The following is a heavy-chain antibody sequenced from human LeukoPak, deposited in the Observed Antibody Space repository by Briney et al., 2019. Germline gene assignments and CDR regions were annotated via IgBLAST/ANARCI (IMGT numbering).Heavy chain of an antibody. Sequence: SETLSLTCAVYGGSFSGYYWSWLRQPPGKGLEGIGEINHSGSTNYNPSLTSRVTISVDTSKNLFSLKLSSVTAADTAVYYCARRVTDTYYYYYYIDVWGKGTTVTVSS. D-gene: IGHD2-21*02. J-gene: IGHJ6*03. CDR2: INHSGST. CDR3: ARRVTDTYYYYYYIDV. V-gene: IGHV4-34*01. CDR1: GGSFSGYY.